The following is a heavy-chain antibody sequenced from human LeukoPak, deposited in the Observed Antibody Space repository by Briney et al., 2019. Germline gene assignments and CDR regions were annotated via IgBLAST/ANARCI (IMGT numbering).Heavy chain of an antibody. V-gene: IGHV3-21*01. J-gene: IGHJ4*02. CDR1: GFTFSSYS. Sequence: GGSLRLSCAASGFTFSSYSMNWFRQAPGKGLEWVSSISSSSSYIYYADSVKGRFTISRDNAKNSLYLQMNSLRAEDTAVYYCARDGSGSYYNLWGQGTLVTVSS. D-gene: IGHD3-10*01. CDR3: ARDGSGSYYNL. CDR2: ISSSSSYI.